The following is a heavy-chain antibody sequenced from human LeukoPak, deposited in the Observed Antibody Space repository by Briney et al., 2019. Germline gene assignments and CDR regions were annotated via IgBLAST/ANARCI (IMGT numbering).Heavy chain of an antibody. V-gene: IGHV4-34*01. D-gene: IGHD6-19*01. Sequence: SETLSLTCAVYGGSFRGYYWRWIRQPPGKGLEWIGEINHSGSTNYNPSLKSRVTISVDTSKNQFSLKLSSVTAADAAVYYCASFLIAVAGYSDFRSEWGQGTLVTVSS. CDR1: GGSFRGYY. J-gene: IGHJ4*02. CDR2: INHSGST. CDR3: ASFLIAVAGYSDFRSE.